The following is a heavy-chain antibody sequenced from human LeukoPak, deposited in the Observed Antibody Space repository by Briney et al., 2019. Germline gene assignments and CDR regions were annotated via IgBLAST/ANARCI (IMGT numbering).Heavy chain of an antibody. CDR2: ISSSGANA. D-gene: IGHD1-26*01. CDR1: GFTFRDAA. CDR3: AKAVGATRGYYYSGMGV. V-gene: IGHV3-23*01. Sequence: PGGSLGLSCAASGFTFRDAAMTWVRQAPGKGLEWVSLISSSGANAYYADSVKGRFTISRDSSMNTLYLQMNSLTAGDTAVYYCAKAVGATRGYYYSGMGVWGQGTTVTVSS. J-gene: IGHJ6*02.